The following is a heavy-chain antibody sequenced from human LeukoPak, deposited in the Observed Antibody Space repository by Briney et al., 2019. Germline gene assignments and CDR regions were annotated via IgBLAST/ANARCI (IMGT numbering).Heavy chain of an antibody. V-gene: IGHV3-23*01. D-gene: IGHD1-26*01. CDR2: ISDSGGST. CDR1: GFTFSSFT. Sequence: GGSLRLSCAASGFTFSSFTMTWVRQAPGKGLEWVSAISDSGGSTSYADSVEGRFSISRDNAKNMVSLQMNSLRAEDPAIYYCAKAPYSANYYFDHWGQGTLVTVSS. CDR3: AKAPYSANYYFDH. J-gene: IGHJ4*02.